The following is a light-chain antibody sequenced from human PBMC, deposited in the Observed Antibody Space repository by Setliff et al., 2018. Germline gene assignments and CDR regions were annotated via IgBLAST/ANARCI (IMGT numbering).Light chain of an antibody. CDR2: DNK. V-gene: IGLV6-57*01. J-gene: IGLJ3*02. Sequence: NFMLTQPHSVSESPGKTVIISCTRNSGSIASSYVQWSHQRPGSSPTLLIYDNKQRPSGVPARFSGSIDRTSNSASLSVSGLKTEDEGDYFCQSYDDTYVVFGGGTKVTVL. CDR3: QSYDDTYVV. CDR1: SGSIASSY.